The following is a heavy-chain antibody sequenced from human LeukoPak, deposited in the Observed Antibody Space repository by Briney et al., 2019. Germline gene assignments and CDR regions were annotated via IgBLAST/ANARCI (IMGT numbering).Heavy chain of an antibody. V-gene: IGHV3-30*18. Sequence: PGGSLRLACAASGFTFSSYGMHWDRQAPGKGLEWVAVISYDGSNKYYADSVKGRFTISRDNSKNTLYLQMNSLRAEDTAVYYCAKEYGVDWGQGTLVTVSS. J-gene: IGHJ4*02. CDR2: ISYDGSNK. CDR3: AKEYGVD. D-gene: IGHD4-17*01. CDR1: GFTFSSYG.